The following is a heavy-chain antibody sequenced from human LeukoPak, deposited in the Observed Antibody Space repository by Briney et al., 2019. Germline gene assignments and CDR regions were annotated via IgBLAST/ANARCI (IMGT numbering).Heavy chain of an antibody. D-gene: IGHD1-26*01. V-gene: IGHV4-61*02. CDR3: ARDVVGATPYNWFDP. CDR1: GGSISSGSYY. CDR2: IYTSGST. Sequence: SETLSLTCTVSGGSISSGSYYWSWIRQPAGKGLEWIGRIYTSGSTNYNPSLKSRVTISVDTSKNQFSLKLSSVTAADTAVYYCARDVVGATPYNWFDPWGQGTLVTVSS. J-gene: IGHJ5*02.